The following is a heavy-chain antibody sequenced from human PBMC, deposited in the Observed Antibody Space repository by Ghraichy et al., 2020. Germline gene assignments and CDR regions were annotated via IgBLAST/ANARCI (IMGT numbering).Heavy chain of an antibody. CDR2: ISGSGGST. V-gene: IGHV3-23*01. CDR3: AKPPFVYCSSTSCPEYYFDY. Sequence: ESLNISCAASGFTFSSYAMSWVRQAPGKGLEWVSAISGSGGSTYYADSVKGRFTISRDNSKNTLYLQMNSLRAEDTAVYYCAKPPFVYCSSTSCPEYYFDYWGQGTLVTVSS. D-gene: IGHD2-2*01. CDR1: GFTFSSYA. J-gene: IGHJ4*02.